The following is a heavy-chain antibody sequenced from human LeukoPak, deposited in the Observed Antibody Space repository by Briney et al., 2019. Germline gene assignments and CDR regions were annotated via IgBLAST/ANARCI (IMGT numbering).Heavy chain of an antibody. CDR1: GFTFSSYA. CDR3: AKDRGTSSGYYLTYWFDP. CDR2: ISGSGGST. J-gene: IGHJ5*02. Sequence: GGSLRLSCAASGFTFSSYAMSWVRQAPGKGLEWVSAISGSGGSTYYAGSVKGRFTISRDNSKNTLYLQMNSLRAEDTAVYYCAKDRGTSSGYYLTYWFDPWGQGTLVTVSS. D-gene: IGHD3-22*01. V-gene: IGHV3-23*01.